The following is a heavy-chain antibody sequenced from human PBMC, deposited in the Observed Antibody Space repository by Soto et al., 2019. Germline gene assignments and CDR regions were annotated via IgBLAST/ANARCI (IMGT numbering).Heavy chain of an antibody. CDR1: GYSFTSYW. D-gene: IGHD3-3*01. Sequence: ESLKISCKGSGYSFTSYWIGWVRQMPGKGLEWMGIIYPGDSDTRYSPSFQGQVTISADKSISTAYLQWSSLKASDTAMYYCARQVTYYDFWSGYFGHDAFDIWGQGTMVTVSS. J-gene: IGHJ3*02. CDR3: ARQVTYYDFWSGYFGHDAFDI. V-gene: IGHV5-51*01. CDR2: IYPGDSDT.